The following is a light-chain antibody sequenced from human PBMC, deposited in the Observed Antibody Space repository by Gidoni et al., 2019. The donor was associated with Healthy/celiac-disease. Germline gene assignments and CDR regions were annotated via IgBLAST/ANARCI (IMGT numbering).Light chain of an antibody. CDR1: RDISNY. Sequence: DIPMTQSPSSLSASVGDRVTITCQASRDISNYLNWYQQKPGKAPKLLIYDASNLETGVPARFSGSGSGTDFTFTISSLQPEDIATYYCQQYDNLRRTFGGGTKVEIK. J-gene: IGKJ4*01. CDR2: DAS. V-gene: IGKV1-33*01. CDR3: QQYDNLRRT.